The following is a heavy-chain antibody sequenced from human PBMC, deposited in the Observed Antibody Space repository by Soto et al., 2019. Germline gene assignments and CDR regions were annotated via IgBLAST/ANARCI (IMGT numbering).Heavy chain of an antibody. V-gene: IGHV2-5*01. J-gene: IGHJ3*02. CDR1: GFSLSTSGVG. CDR2: IYWSGDE. Sequence: QGTLKESGPTLVNPTQTLTLTCSFSGFSLSTSGVGVGWIRQSPGKAPEWLALIYWSGDEHYRPSLKSRLSIIKDTSKIHVVLIMSDMDPVDTATYYCARGLATLPVFAFDIWGQGTMVTVSS. D-gene: IGHD6-6*01. CDR3: ARGLATLPVFAFDI.